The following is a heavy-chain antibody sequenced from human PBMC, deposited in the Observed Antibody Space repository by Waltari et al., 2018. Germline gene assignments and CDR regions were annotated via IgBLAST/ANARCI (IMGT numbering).Heavy chain of an antibody. CDR2: LDGDGTRK. J-gene: IGHJ6*02. V-gene: IGHV3-74*01. CDR1: GFPLGNFW. D-gene: IGHD3-3*01. Sequence: EVQMVESGGGLVQPGGSLRLSCDASGFPLGNFWVYWVRQGPGKWLGDWVRQVPGEGRWYVSGLDGDGTRKRYADSVSGRFTISRDNAKNAVYLQMTSLRDEDTALYYCARDWRNLGMDVWGQGTTVTVSS. CDR3: ARDWRNLGMDV.